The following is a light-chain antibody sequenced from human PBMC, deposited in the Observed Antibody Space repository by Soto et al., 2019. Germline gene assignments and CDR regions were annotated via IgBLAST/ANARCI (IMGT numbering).Light chain of an antibody. V-gene: IGKV1-5*01. Sequence: DIQMTQSPSTLSASVGDRVTITSRASQSISSWLAWYQQKPGKAPRLLIYGVSSLESGVPSRFSGSGSGTEFTLTISSLQPDDFATYSCQQYETFSGTFGPGT. CDR3: QQYETFSGT. CDR1: QSISSW. CDR2: GVS. J-gene: IGKJ1*01.